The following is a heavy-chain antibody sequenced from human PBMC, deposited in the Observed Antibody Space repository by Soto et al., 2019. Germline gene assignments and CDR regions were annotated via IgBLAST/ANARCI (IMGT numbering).Heavy chain of an antibody. V-gene: IGHV1-69*13. Sequence: ASVKVSCKASGGTFSSYAISWVRQAPGQGLEWMGGIIPIFGTANYAQKFQGRVTITADESTSTAYMELSSLRSEDTAVYYCARGRIAARRDLSGWGQGTLVTVSS. CDR1: GGTFSSYA. J-gene: IGHJ4*02. D-gene: IGHD6-6*01. CDR3: ARGRIAARRDLSG. CDR2: IIPIFGTA.